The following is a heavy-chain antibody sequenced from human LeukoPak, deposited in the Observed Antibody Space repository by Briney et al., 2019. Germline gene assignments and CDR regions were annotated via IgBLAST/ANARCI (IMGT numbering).Heavy chain of an antibody. CDR2: ISSSSSTI. Sequence: GGSLRLSCAASGFTFSSYEMNWVRQAPGKGLEWVSYISSSSSTIYYADSVKGRFTISRDNAKNSLYLQMNSLRAEDTAVYYCARDFDYYDSSGYYAYFQHWGQGTLVTVSS. CDR1: GFTFSSYE. V-gene: IGHV3-48*01. D-gene: IGHD3-22*01. J-gene: IGHJ1*01. CDR3: ARDFDYYDSSGYYAYFQH.